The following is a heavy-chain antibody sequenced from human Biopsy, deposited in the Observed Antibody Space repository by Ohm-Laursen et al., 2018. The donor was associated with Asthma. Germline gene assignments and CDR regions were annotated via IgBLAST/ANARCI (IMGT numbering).Heavy chain of an antibody. V-gene: IGHV4-31*11. CDR2: SDHSGTS. D-gene: IGHD2-15*01. J-gene: IGHJ4*02. Sequence: TLSFTAAGFTDSIYSIGWVWQAPGKGPGRGSDRIGNSDHSGTSYFNPSLSSRVCFSRNTSNNQFSLRLRSVTAADTAMYYCARIPRRGGSYFVDYWGQGTLVTVSS. CDR3: ARIPRRGGSYFVDY. CDR1: TDSIYSIGWV.